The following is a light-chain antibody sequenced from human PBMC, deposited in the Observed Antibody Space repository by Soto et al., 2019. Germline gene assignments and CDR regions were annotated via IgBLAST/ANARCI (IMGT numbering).Light chain of an antibody. J-gene: IGLJ2*01. CDR2: DVT. V-gene: IGLV2-14*01. CDR3: TSYTITSTHVL. CDR1: NSDVGDYNY. Sequence: QSVLTQPASVSGSPGQSITISCTGTNSDVGDYNYVSWYQQHPGKAPKLMIYDVTNRPSGVSNRFSGSKSGNTASLTISGLQAEDEADYYCTSYTITSTHVLFGGGTKVTVL.